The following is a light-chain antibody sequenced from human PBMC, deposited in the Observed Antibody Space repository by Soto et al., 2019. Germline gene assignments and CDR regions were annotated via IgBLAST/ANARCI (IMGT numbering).Light chain of an antibody. V-gene: IGKV3-20*01. CDR3: QQYGTSIT. Sequence: EIVLTQSPGTLSLSPGERATLSCRASQSFSSSYLAWYQQKPGQAPTLLIYGASSRATGIPDRFSGSGSGTDFPLTISRLEPEDFAVYYCQQYGTSITFGQGTRLEI. J-gene: IGKJ5*01. CDR2: GAS. CDR1: QSFSSSY.